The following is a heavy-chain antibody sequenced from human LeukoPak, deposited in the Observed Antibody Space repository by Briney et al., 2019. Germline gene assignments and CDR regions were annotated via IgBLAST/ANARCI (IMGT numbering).Heavy chain of an antibody. Sequence: ASVKVSCKAPGYTFIDYYMHWVRQAPGQGLEWMGWINPNSGGTNYAQKFQGRVTLTRDTSFSTAYMELSRLTSDDTAVYYCARRGGYYDYWGQGTLVTVSS. J-gene: IGHJ4*02. V-gene: IGHV1-2*02. CDR1: GYTFIDYY. CDR3: ARRGGYYDY. CDR2: INPNSGGT. D-gene: IGHD3-3*01.